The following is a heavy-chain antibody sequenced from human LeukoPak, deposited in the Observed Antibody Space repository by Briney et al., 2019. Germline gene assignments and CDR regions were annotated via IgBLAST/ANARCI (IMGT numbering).Heavy chain of an antibody. Sequence: PSETLSLTCSVSGGSISSYYWSWIRQPPGKGLEWIGYIYHTGSAHYNPSLKSRVTMSVDTSKNQFSLKLSSVTAADTAVYYCARDQCGSSGCRYFDCWGQGTLVTVAS. CDR2: IYHTGSA. V-gene: IGHV4-59*01. J-gene: IGHJ4*02. D-gene: IGHD6-19*01. CDR3: ARDQCGSSGCRYFDC. CDR1: GGSISSYY.